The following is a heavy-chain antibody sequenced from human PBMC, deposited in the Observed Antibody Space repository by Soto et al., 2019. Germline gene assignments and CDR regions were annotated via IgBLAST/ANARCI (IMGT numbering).Heavy chain of an antibody. CDR1: GGSFSAYY. CDR3: VRGLRYSGMDV. D-gene: IGHD2-15*01. V-gene: IGHV4-34*01. Sequence: QVQLQQWGAGLLKPSETLSLTCAVSGGSFSAYYWTWIRQPPGRGLEWIGEIDHSGSTNYNPSLEGRVTMSIDTAKNRFCLNVTSVTAADTAVYYCVRGLRYSGMDVWGQGTTVTVS. CDR2: IDHSGST. J-gene: IGHJ6*02.